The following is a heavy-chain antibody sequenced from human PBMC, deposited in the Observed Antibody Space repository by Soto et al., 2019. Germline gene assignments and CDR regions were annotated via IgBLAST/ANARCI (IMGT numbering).Heavy chain of an antibody. Sequence: GASVKVSCKASGGTFSSYAISWLRQSPGQGLEWMGGIIPIFGTANYAQKFQGRVTITADESTSTAYMELSSLRSEDTAVYYCARDYEGYSSGWAAFDIWGQGTMVTVSS. V-gene: IGHV1-69*13. CDR2: IIPIFGTA. J-gene: IGHJ3*02. D-gene: IGHD6-19*01. CDR1: GGTFSSYA. CDR3: ARDYEGYSSGWAAFDI.